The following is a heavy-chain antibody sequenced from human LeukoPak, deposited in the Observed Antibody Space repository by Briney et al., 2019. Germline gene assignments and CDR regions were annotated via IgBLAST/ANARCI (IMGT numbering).Heavy chain of an antibody. J-gene: IGHJ5*02. D-gene: IGHD3-10*01. CDR1: GFTFSNYG. CDR2: IRYEGNNE. CDR3: AKDLMRDRWFGES. Sequence: WGSLRLSCAASGFTFSNYGIHWVRQAPGKGLEWVAFIRYEGNNEYYADSVKGRFTISRDNSKNTLYLEMNSLRAEDTAVYYCAKDLMRDRWFGESWGQGTLVTVSS. V-gene: IGHV3-30*02.